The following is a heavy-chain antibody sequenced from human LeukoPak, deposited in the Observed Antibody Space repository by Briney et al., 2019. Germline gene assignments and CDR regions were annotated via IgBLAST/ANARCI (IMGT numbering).Heavy chain of an antibody. V-gene: IGHV1-46*01. Sequence: ASVKVSCKASGYTFTSYYMHWVRQAPGQGLEWMGIINPSGGSTSYAQKFQGRVTMTRDTSTSTVYMELSSLRSEDTAVYYCARDMTPGRWLIDWMPFDIWGQGTMVTVSS. J-gene: IGHJ3*02. CDR2: INPSGGST. CDR1: GYTFTSYY. D-gene: IGHD5-24*01. CDR3: ARDMTPGRWLIDWMPFDI.